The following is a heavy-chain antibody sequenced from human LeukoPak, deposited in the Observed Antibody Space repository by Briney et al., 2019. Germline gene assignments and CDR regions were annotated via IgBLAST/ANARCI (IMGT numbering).Heavy chain of an antibody. Sequence: GGSLILSCSASGFTFSSYAMGWVRQAPGKGLEWVSAISGSGGSTYYADSVKGRFTISRDNSKNTLYLQMNSLRAEDTAVYYCAKKWNEQLGPNYFDYWGQGTLVTVSS. CDR1: GFTFSSYA. V-gene: IGHV3-23*01. J-gene: IGHJ4*02. CDR2: ISGSGGST. D-gene: IGHD6-6*01. CDR3: AKKWNEQLGPNYFDY.